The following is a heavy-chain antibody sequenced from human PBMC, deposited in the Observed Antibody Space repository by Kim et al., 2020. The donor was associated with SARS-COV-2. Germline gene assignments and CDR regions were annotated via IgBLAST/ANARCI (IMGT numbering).Heavy chain of an antibody. CDR2: IYSGGST. V-gene: IGHV3-53*01. Sequence: GGSLRLSCAASGFTVSSNYMSWVRQAPGKGLEWVSVIYSGGSTYYADSVKGRFTISRDNSKNTLYLQMNSLRAEDTAVYYCARSRIAARPFDYWGQGTLVTVSS. J-gene: IGHJ4*02. CDR3: ARSRIAARPFDY. CDR1: GFTVSSNY. D-gene: IGHD6-6*01.